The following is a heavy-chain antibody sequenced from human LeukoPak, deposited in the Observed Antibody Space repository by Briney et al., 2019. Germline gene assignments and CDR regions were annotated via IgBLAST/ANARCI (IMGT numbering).Heavy chain of an antibody. J-gene: IGHJ4*02. CDR3: ARGYRSSWYQVDY. CDR2: TYYNGNT. V-gene: IGHV4-61*01. CDR1: GGSVSSGSYF. D-gene: IGHD6-13*01. Sequence: SETLSLTCTVSGGSVSSGSYFWSWIRQPPGKGLEWIGFTYYNGNTNSSPSLKSRVTISVDTSKSQFSLKLTSATAADTAVYYCARGYRSSWYQVDYWGQGTLVTVSS.